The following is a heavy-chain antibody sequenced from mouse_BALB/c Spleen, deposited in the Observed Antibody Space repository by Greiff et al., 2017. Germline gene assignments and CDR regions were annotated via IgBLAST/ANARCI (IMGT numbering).Heavy chain of an antibody. V-gene: IGHV1-4*01. CDR2: INPSSGYT. CDR3: ARGTGTDFDY. J-gene: IGHJ2*01. CDR1: GYIFTSYT. Sequence: VKVVESGAELARPGASVKMSCKASGYIFTSYTMHWVKQRPGQGLEWIGYINPSSGYTNYNQKFKDKATLTADKSSSTAYMQLSSLTSEDSAVYYCARGTGTDFDYWGQGTTLTVSS. D-gene: IGHD4-1*01.